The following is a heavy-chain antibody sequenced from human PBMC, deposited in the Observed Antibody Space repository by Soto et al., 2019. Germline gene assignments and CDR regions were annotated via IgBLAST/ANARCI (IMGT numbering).Heavy chain of an antibody. CDR1: GYTFTNYG. D-gene: IGHD3-22*01. V-gene: IGHV1-18*04. J-gene: IGHJ4*02. Sequence: GASVKVSCKASGYTFTNYGIIWLRQAPGQGLEWMGWINPYNGNTNYARKVQGRVTMTTDTSTSTAYMELRSLRSDDTAVYYCARVPTDSSGYYKYYFDYWGQGTLVTVSS. CDR2: INPYNGNT. CDR3: ARVPTDSSGYYKYYFDY.